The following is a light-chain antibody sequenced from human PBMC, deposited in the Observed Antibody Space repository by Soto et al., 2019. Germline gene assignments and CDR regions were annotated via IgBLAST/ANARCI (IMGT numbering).Light chain of an antibody. CDR3: QQYNTPGT. Sequence: DIQMTQSPSTRSASVGDRVTITCRASQQISNWVAWYQQKPGTAPKLLISDASNLESGVSSRFSGSGSGTEFNLTISLLQPDDFSTDYGQQYNTPGTFSRGTKVEI. V-gene: IGKV1-5*01. CDR2: DAS. J-gene: IGKJ4*01. CDR1: QQISNW.